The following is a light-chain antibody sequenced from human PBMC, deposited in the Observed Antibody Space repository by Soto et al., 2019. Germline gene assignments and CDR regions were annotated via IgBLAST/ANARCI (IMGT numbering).Light chain of an antibody. CDR1: SSNIGAGYD. CDR3: QSYDSSLSVV. Sequence: QSVLTQPPSVSGAPGQRVTISCTGSSSNIGAGYDVHWYQQLPGTAPKLLIYGNINRPSGVPDRFSGSKSGTSASLAITGLQAEDEADYYCQSYDSSLSVVFGGGTKVTAL. J-gene: IGLJ2*01. CDR2: GNI. V-gene: IGLV1-40*01.